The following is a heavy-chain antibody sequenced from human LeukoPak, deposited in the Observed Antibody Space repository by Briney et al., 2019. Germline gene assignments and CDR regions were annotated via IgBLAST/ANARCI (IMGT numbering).Heavy chain of an antibody. CDR3: ASSFRGYDWAKFEY. D-gene: IGHD5-12*01. CDR1: GYTFTSYD. CDR2: MNPNSGNT. Sequence: ASVKVSCKASGYTFTSYDINWVRQATGQGLEWMGWMNPNSGNTGYAQKFQGRVTMTRNTSISTAYMELSSLRSEDTAVYYCASSFRGYDWAKFEYWGQGTLVTVSS. J-gene: IGHJ4*02. V-gene: IGHV1-8*01.